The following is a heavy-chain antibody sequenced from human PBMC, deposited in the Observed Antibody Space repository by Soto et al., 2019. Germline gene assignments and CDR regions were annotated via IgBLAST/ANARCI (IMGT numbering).Heavy chain of an antibody. CDR2: ISGSGGST. Sequence: EVQLLESGGGLVQPGGSLRLSCAASGFTFNSYAMSWVRQAPGKGLEWVSSISGSGGSTYYENSVKGRFTISRDNSKNMLYLQMNSLRAEDTAVYYCAKDRIDYYFWGQGTLVTVSS. CDR3: AKDRIDYYF. CDR1: GFTFNSYA. D-gene: IGHD4-17*01. J-gene: IGHJ4*02. V-gene: IGHV3-23*01.